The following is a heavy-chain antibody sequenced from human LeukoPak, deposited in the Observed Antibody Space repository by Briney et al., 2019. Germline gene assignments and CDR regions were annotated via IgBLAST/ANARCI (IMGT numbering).Heavy chain of an antibody. CDR2: INHSRIT. D-gene: IGHD3-9*01. V-gene: IGHV4-34*01. J-gene: IGHJ4*02. Sequence: SETLSLTCAVYGGSFSDNYWSWIRQPPGKGLEWIGEINHSRITHYKPSLKSRVSMSLDTSKNHFSLKLTSVTAADTAVYYCARGSRFFDTSDFDDWGQRTLVTVSS. CDR3: ARGSRFFDTSDFDD. CDR1: GGSFSDNY.